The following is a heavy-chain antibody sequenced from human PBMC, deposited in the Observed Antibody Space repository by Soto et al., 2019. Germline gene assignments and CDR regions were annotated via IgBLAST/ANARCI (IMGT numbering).Heavy chain of an antibody. Sequence: QLVQYGGEVNKPGASVTVSCKASGYTCTAHFIHWVRQAPGHGFEWVGGINTSTGGSTYAEKFEGRVTVPRDTSTDATCMVLNGLSSDDKAVEYCAKDGAAHPRDIIVWSGVFFSWGQGTLVSVSS. V-gene: IGHV1-2*02. CDR3: AKDGAAHPRDIIVWSGVFFS. CDR2: INTSTGGS. CDR1: GYTCTAHF. J-gene: IGHJ1*01. D-gene: IGHD3-10*01.